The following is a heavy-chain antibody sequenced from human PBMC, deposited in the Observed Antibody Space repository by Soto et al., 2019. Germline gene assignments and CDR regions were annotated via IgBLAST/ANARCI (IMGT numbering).Heavy chain of an antibody. J-gene: IGHJ5*02. CDR2: IYPSDSYT. V-gene: IGHV5-10-1*01. Sequence: GESLKISCKGSGYSFTSYWIGWVRQMPGKGLEWMGIIYPSDSYTNYSPSFQGHVTISADKSISTAYLQWSSLKASDTAMYYCARRHSSSSAFDPWGQGTLVTRLL. CDR3: ARRHSSSSAFDP. CDR1: GYSFTSYW. D-gene: IGHD6-13*01.